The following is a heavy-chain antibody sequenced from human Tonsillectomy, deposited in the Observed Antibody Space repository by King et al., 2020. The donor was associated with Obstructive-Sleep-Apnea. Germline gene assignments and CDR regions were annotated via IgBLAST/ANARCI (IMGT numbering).Heavy chain of an antibody. Sequence: VQLQESGPGLVKPSQTLSLACTVSGASTSSSNHYWSWIRQHPGKGLEWIGYIYSTGCTYYNPSLKGRLSISVDTSKNQFSLTLSSVTAAGTAVYDCASARVNMFRGLLTPTSVDEYGGQGILVTASS. J-gene: IGHJ4*02. CDR1: GASTSSSNHY. D-gene: IGHD3-10*01. V-gene: IGHV4-31*03. CDR2: IYSTGCT. CDR3: ASARVNMFRGLLTPTSVDEY.